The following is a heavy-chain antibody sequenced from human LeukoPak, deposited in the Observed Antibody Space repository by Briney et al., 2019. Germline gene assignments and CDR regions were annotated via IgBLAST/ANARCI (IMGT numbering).Heavy chain of an antibody. D-gene: IGHD3-10*01. CDR2: IIPIFGTA. CDR3: ARARDYYGSGRPYGMDV. Sequence: SVKVSCKASGGTFSSYAISWVRQAPGQGLEWMGGIIPIFGTANYAQKFQGRVTITADESTSTAYMELSSLRSEDTAVYYCARARDYYGSGRPYGMDVWGKGTTVTVSS. V-gene: IGHV1-69*13. J-gene: IGHJ6*04. CDR1: GGTFSSYA.